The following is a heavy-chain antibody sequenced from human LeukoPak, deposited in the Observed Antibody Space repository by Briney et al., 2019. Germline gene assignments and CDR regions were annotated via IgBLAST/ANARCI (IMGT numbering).Heavy chain of an antibody. Sequence: GGSLRFSCAASGFTVTSSYMSWVRQAPGKGLEWVAVLYSGGQTYYAGSVRGRFTISRDASKNTLYLQMNSLRAEDTAEYYCARARCGTCGYGSWGQGTLVTVSS. CDR1: GFTVTSSY. J-gene: IGHJ5*02. CDR3: ARARCGTCGYGS. D-gene: IGHD5-12*01. V-gene: IGHV3-66*02. CDR2: LYSGGQT.